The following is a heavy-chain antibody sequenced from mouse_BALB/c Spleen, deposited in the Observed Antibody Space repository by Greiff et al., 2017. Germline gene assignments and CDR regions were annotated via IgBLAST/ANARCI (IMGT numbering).Heavy chain of an antibody. Sequence: EVKVVESGGGLVKPGGSLKLSCAASGFTFSSYTMSWVRQTPEKRLEWVATISSGGSYTYYPDSVKGRFTISRDNAKNTLYLQMSSLKSEDTAMYYCTRDGGYHAMDYWGQGTSVTVSS. CDR2: ISSGGSYT. V-gene: IGHV5-6-4*01. CDR1: GFTFSSYT. CDR3: TRDGGYHAMDY. J-gene: IGHJ4*01.